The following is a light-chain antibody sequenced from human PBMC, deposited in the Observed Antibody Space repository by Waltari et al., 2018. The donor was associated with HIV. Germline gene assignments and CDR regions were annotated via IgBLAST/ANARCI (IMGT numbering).Light chain of an antibody. CDR3: VLYMGSGIWV. J-gene: IGLJ3*02. Sequence: QTVVPQEPSFSVSPGGTVTLTCGLSSCSVPTSYYPSWYQQTPGQAPRTLIYSTNTRSSGVPDRFSGSILGNKAALTITGAQADDESDYYCVLYMGSGIWVFGGGTKLTVL. CDR1: SCSVPTSYY. CDR2: STN. V-gene: IGLV8-61*01.